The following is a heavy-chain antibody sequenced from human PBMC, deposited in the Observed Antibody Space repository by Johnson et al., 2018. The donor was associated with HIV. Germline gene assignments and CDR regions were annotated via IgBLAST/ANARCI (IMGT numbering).Heavy chain of an antibody. J-gene: IGHJ3*01. V-gene: IGHV3-30*02. CDR1: GFTFSSYG. Sequence: QVQLVESGGGVVQPGRSLRLSCAASGFTFSSYGMHWVRQAPGKGLEWVAFIRYAGTSEYYADSVKGRFTISRDNSKNTLSLQMNSLRAEDTAVYYCARDASRGPVWGQGTMVTVSS. CDR3: ARDASRGPV. CDR2: IRYAGTSE.